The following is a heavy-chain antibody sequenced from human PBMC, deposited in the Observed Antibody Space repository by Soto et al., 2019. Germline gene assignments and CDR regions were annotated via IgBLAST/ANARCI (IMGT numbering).Heavy chain of an antibody. J-gene: IGHJ4*02. Sequence: QVQLVQSGAEVKKPGASVKVSCKASGYPFTSYAIHWVRQAPGQRPEWMGGINAANGNTKYSQKFQGRVPITRDTSANTAYRELSSLPSEDTAIFSCTRDEAGYSNRGDFDYWGQGTQVSVSS. D-gene: IGHD6-13*01. V-gene: IGHV1-3*01. CDR3: TRDEAGYSNRGDFDY. CDR1: GYPFTSYA. CDR2: INAANGNT.